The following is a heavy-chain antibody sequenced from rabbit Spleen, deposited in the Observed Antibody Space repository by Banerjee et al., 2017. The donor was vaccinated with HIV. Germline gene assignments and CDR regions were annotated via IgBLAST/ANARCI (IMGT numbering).Heavy chain of an antibody. V-gene: IGHV1S40*01. CDR1: GFSFNSGYD. CDR3: ARDLSVVIGWNFNL. Sequence: QSLEESGGGLVKPGASLTLTCKASGFSFNSGYDVCWVRQAPGKGLEWVACTEAGSSGSTYSATWAKGRFTISKTSSTTVTLQMTSLTAADTATYFCARDLSVVIGWNFNLWGQGTLVTVS. D-gene: IGHD1-1*01. J-gene: IGHJ4*01. CDR2: TEAGSSGST.